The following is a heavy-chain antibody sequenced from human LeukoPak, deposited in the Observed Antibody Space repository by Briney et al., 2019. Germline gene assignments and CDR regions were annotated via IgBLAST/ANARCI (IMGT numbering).Heavy chain of an antibody. CDR1: GFSFSSYS. CDR3: ARESGKFDY. Sequence: PGGSLRLSCAASGFSFSSYSMNWVRPAPRKGLEWVSPISGDGVSTFYADSVKGRFSISRDNSKNSLSLEMNSLRTEDTAMYYCARESGKFDYWGQGTLVAVSS. V-gene: IGHV3-43*02. CDR2: ISGDGVST. J-gene: IGHJ4*02.